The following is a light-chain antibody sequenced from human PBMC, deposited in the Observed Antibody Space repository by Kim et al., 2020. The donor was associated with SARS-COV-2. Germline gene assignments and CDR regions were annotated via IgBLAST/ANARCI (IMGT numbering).Light chain of an antibody. V-gene: IGLV8-61*01. CDR1: SGSVSTRHY. Sequence: GETGTLPCGLRSGSVSTRHYPSWSQQTPGQVPRTFINSAATRSSGVPDRFSGASLGNKAALPITGSQADDESDYYCRWYVGNGISLFGGGTQLTVL. J-gene: IGLJ3*02. CDR3: RWYVGNGISL. CDR2: SAA.